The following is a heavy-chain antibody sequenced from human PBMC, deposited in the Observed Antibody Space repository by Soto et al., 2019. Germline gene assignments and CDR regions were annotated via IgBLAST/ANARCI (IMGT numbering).Heavy chain of an antibody. J-gene: IGHJ4*02. V-gene: IGHV3-7*01. CDR2: IKRDGSEK. Sequence: PGGSLRLSCAASGFSFNRHWMTWVRQAPGKGLQWVASIKRDGSEKYYVDSVKGRFTISRDNVKNSLSLQMNSLRAEDTAVYYCAKAPSIVLLGPHDYWGQGTLVTVSS. D-gene: IGHD3-22*01. CDR1: GFSFNRHW. CDR3: AKAPSIVLLGPHDY.